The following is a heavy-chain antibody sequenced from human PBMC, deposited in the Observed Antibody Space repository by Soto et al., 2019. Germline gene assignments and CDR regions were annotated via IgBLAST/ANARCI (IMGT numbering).Heavy chain of an antibody. CDR3: ARWVEVSLDYFDS. J-gene: IGHJ4*02. V-gene: IGHV4-59*12. Sequence: ETLSLTCTVSGGSISGNYWSWIRQPPGKGLEWIGHIYHSGSTYYNPSLKSRVGILVDTSKHQFSLNLNSVTAADTAVYYCARWVEVSLDYFDSWGQGTPVTVSS. CDR2: IYHSGST. D-gene: IGHD1-20*01. CDR1: GGSISGNY.